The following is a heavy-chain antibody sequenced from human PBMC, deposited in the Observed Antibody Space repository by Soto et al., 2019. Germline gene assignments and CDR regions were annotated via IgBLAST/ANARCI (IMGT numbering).Heavy chain of an antibody. CDR3: AKGPGIAVAGTLYY. CDR2: ISYDGSNK. Sequence: PGGSLRLSCAASGFTFSSYGMHWVRQAPGKGLEWVAVISYDGSNKYYADSVKGRFTISRDNSKNTLYLQMNGLRAEDTAVYYCAKGPGIAVAGTLYYWGQGALVTVSS. CDR1: GFTFSSYG. V-gene: IGHV3-30*18. J-gene: IGHJ4*02. D-gene: IGHD6-19*01.